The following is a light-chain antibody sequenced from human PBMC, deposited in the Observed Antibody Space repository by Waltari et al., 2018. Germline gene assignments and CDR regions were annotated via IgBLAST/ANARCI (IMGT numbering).Light chain of an antibody. CDR3: AAWDDRLKGPV. CDR2: SNN. Sequence: QSVLTQPPSASGTPGQRVTISCSGSSSNIGSNTVNWYQQLPGTAPNLLIYSNNRRPAGCPGRLCGSEYGTASSLAFSGLRSADEADYGWAAWDDRLKGPVFGGAPQLTVL. J-gene: IGLJ2*01. V-gene: IGLV1-44*01. CDR1: SSNIGSNT.